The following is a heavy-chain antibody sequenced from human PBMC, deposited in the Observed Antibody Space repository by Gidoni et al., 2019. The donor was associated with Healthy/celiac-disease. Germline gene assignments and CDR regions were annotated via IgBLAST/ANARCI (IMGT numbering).Heavy chain of an antibody. CDR2: ISYDGSNK. CDR1: GLTFSSDG. J-gene: IGHJ4*02. D-gene: IGHD6-13*01. Sequence: QVQLLESGGGVVQPGRSLRLSCAASGLTFSSDGMHWVRQAPGKGLEWVAVISYDGSNKYYADSVKGRFTISRDNSKNTLYLQMNSLRAEDTAVYYCAKDKQESSSWPNPEIDYWGQGTLVTVSS. CDR3: AKDKQESSSWPNPEIDY. V-gene: IGHV3-30*18.